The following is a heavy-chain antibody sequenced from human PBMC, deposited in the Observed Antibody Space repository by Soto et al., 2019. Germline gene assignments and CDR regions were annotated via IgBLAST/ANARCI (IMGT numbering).Heavy chain of an antibody. D-gene: IGHD3-10*02. V-gene: IGHV1-69*01. CDR2: IIPVFGTT. CDR3: AGGVRGERWSYYGLDV. CDR1: GGTFSSSA. Sequence: QVQLVQSGAEVRKPGSSVKVSCKASGGTFSSSAVSWVRQAPGQGLEWVGGIIPVFGTTDYAQKFQGRVTITAEEPTSTAYLDLSSLRSEDTAVYYCAGGVRGERWSYYGLDVWGQGTTVTVSS. J-gene: IGHJ6*02.